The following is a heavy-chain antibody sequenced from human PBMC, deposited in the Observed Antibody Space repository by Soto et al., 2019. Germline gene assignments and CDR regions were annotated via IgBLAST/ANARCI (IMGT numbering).Heavy chain of an antibody. D-gene: IGHD3-10*01. CDR2: IYYSGST. CDR3: ASSVYGSGSYYNGFDY. V-gene: IGHV4-30-4*01. CDR1: GGSISSGDYY. Sequence: QVQLQESGPGLVKPSQTLSLTCTVSGGSISSGDYYWSWIRQPPGKGLEWIGYIYYSGSTYYNPSLKRRVTISVDTSKNQFSLKLSSVTAADTAVYYCASSVYGSGSYYNGFDYWGQGTLVTVSS. J-gene: IGHJ4*02.